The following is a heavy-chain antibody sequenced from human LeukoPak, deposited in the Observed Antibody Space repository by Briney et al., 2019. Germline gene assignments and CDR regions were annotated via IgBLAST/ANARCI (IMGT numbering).Heavy chain of an antibody. Sequence: TPPETLSLTCTVSGGSISSYYWSWIRQPPGKGLEWIGYIYYSGSTNYNPSLKSRVTISLDTSKNQFSLKLSSVTAADTAVYYCARGDSTVTPKYLQYWGQGTLVTVSS. J-gene: IGHJ1*01. V-gene: IGHV4-59*01. CDR2: IYYSGST. D-gene: IGHD4-23*01. CDR3: ARGDSTVTPKYLQY. CDR1: GGSISSYY.